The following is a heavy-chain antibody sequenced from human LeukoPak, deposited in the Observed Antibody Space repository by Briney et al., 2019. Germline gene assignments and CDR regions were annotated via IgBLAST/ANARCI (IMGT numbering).Heavy chain of an antibody. V-gene: IGHV4-34*01. D-gene: IGHD6-13*01. J-gene: IGHJ4*02. CDR1: GGSFSGYY. CDR3: ARVGYWQQLVDY. Sequence: KTSETLSLTCAVYGGSFSGYYGSWIRQPPGKGLEWIGEINHSGSTNYNPSLKSRVTISVDTSKNQFSLKLSSVTAADTAVYYCARVGYWQQLVDYWGQGTLVTVSS. CDR2: INHSGST.